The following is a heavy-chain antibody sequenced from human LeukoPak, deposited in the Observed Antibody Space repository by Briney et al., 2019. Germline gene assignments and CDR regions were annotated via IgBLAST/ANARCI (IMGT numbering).Heavy chain of an antibody. J-gene: IGHJ4*02. CDR2: IYNSGTT. CDR3: ARNGDDSSDYYYFDY. D-gene: IGHD3-22*01. Sequence: SETLSLTCAVSGDSISSGDYSWSWIRQPPGKGLEWIGYIYNSGTTNYNPSLKSRATISVDTSKNQFSLKLSSVTAADTAIYYCARNGDDSSDYYYFDYWGQGTLVTVSS. CDR1: GDSISSGDYS. V-gene: IGHV4-30-4*07.